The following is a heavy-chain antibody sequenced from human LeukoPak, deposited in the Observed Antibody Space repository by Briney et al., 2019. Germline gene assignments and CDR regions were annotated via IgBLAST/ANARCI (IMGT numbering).Heavy chain of an antibody. D-gene: IGHD6-19*01. J-gene: IGHJ4*02. V-gene: IGHV3-66*02. CDR1: GFTVSSNY. Sequence: GGSLRLSCAASGFTVSSNYMSWVRQAPGKGLEWVSVIYSGGSTYYADSAKGRFTISRDNSKNTLDLQMNSLRAEDTAVYYCARDLSSGWYDYWGQGTLVTVSS. CDR2: IYSGGST. CDR3: ARDLSSGWYDY.